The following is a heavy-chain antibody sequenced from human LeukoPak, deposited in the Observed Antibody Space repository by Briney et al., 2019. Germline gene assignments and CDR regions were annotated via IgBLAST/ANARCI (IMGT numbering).Heavy chain of an antibody. J-gene: IGHJ5*02. Sequence: GESLKISGKPSGYSFTSLWSSWVGKLPGRGLGWIGIIFTGDSDTRYRPSFQGQVTISADTSISTAYLQWNSLKASDTAMYYCARHVGRITAAGTRWFDPWGQGTLVTVSS. CDR2: IFTGDSDT. V-gene: IGHV5-51*01. CDR1: GYSFTSLW. CDR3: ARHVGRITAAGTRWFDP. D-gene: IGHD6-13*01.